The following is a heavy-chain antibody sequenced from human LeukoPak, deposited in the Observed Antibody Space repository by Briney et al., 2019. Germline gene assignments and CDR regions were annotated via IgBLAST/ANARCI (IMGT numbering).Heavy chain of an antibody. Sequence: GGSLRLSCAASGFTFSSYGMHWVRQAPGKGLEGVAFIRYDGSNKYYADSVKGRFTISRDNSKNTLYLQMNSLRAEDTAVYYCASTRSDYYYYMDVWGKGTTVTVSS. CDR3: ASTRSDYYYYMDV. V-gene: IGHV3-30*02. J-gene: IGHJ6*03. D-gene: IGHD1-1*01. CDR1: GFTFSSYG. CDR2: IRYDGSNK.